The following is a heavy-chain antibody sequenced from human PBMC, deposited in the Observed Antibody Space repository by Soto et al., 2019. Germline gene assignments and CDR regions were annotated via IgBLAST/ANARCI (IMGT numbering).Heavy chain of an antibody. CDR2: ISYDGSNK. J-gene: IGHJ6*02. Sequence: QVQLVGSGGGVVQPGRSLRLSCAASGFTFSSYGMHWVPQAPGKGLEGGAVISYDGSNKYYADSVKGRFTISRDNSKNTLYLQMNSLRAEDTAVYYCAKDDGAGDDIVVVVAATDYYYYGMDVWGQGTTVTVSS. CDR3: AKDDGAGDDIVVVVAATDYYYYGMDV. D-gene: IGHD2-15*01. CDR1: GFTFSSYG. V-gene: IGHV3-30*18.